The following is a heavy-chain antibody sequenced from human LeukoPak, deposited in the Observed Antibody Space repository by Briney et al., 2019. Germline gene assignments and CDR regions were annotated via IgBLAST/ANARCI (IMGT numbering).Heavy chain of an antibody. D-gene: IGHD2-2*01. V-gene: IGHV3-48*01. CDR1: GFTFSSYS. CDR3: ARDRGYCSSTCCYYNGMDV. Sequence: GGSLRLSCAASGFTFSSYSMNWVRQAPGEGMEWVSYISSSSSTIYYADSVKGRFTISRDNAKNSLYLQMNSLRGEDTAVYYCARDRGYCSSTCCYYNGMDVWGQGTTVTVSS. J-gene: IGHJ6*02. CDR2: ISSSSSTI.